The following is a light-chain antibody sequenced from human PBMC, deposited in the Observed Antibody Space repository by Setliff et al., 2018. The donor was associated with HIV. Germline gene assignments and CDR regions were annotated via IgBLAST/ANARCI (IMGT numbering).Light chain of an antibody. V-gene: IGLV2-23*01. CDR1: SSDVGRYNL. J-gene: IGLJ1*01. CDR2: EGN. CDR3: CSYAGSSPYV. Sequence: QSALTQPPSVSGSPGQSVTISCTGTSSDVGRYNLVSWHQQHPGKAPKLLIYEGNKRPSGVSNRFYGSKSGNTASLIISGLQAEDEADYFCCSYAGSSPYVFGTGTKGTVL.